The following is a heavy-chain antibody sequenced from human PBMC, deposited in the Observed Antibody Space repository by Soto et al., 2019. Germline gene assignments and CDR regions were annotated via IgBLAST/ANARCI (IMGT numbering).Heavy chain of an antibody. CDR1: GFTFSTYE. V-gene: IGHV3-48*03. CDR3: VRERYCSETSCLDKRFDY. CDR2: ISTSGNSI. D-gene: IGHD2-2*01. Sequence: PGGSLILSCAASGFTFSTYEMHWVRQAPGKGLEWLSYISTSGNSIFYADSVKGRFTISRDNAKNSVFLQMNSLRAEDTAVYYCVRERYCSETSCLDKRFDYWGQGTLVTVSS. J-gene: IGHJ4*02.